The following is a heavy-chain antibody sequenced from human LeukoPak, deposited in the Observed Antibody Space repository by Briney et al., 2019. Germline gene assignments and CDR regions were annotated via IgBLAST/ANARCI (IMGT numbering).Heavy chain of an antibody. CDR1: GGSISSYY. J-gene: IGHJ4*02. CDR3: ARQGPDYGGNFDF. Sequence: SETLSLTCTVSGGSISSYYWSWLRQPPGKGLEWIGYIHYSGTTKYNPSLKSRVTISIDTSKNQFSMKLRSVTAADTAVYYCARQGPDYGGNFDFWGQGTLVTVSS. CDR2: IHYSGTT. V-gene: IGHV4-59*08. D-gene: IGHD4-23*01.